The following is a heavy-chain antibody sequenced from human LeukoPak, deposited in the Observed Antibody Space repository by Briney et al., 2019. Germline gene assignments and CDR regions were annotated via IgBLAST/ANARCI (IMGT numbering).Heavy chain of an antibody. V-gene: IGHV3-23*01. CDR2: ISGSGGST. Sequence: GESLRLSCAASGFTFSSYAMSWDRQAPGKGLEWVSAISGSGGSTYYADSVKGRFTISRDNSKNTLYLQMNSLRAEDTAVYYCARGPSGYHNTGGQGTLVTVSS. D-gene: IGHD5-12*01. CDR3: ARGPSGYHNT. CDR1: GFTFSSYA. J-gene: IGHJ4*02.